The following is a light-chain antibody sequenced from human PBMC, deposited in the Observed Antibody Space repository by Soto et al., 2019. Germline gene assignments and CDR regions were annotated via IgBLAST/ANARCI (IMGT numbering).Light chain of an antibody. CDR2: EVS. J-gene: IGLJ1*01. V-gene: IGLV2-14*01. Sequence: QSVLTQPASVSGSPGQSITISCTGTSNDVGGYNYVSWYQQHPGKAPKLMIYEVSNRPLGVSNRFSGSKSGNTASLTISGLQAEDEADYYCTSYTSSSTLDVFGNGTKVTVL. CDR3: TSYTSSSTLDV. CDR1: SNDVGGYNY.